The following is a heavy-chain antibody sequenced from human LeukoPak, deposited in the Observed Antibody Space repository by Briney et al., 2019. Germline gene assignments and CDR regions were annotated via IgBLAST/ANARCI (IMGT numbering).Heavy chain of an antibody. V-gene: IGHV4-59*01. CDR3: ARGGTQLTFPV. D-gene: IGHD4/OR15-4a*01. Sequence: SETLSLTCTVSGGSISSYYWSWIRQPPGKGLEWIGYIYYSGSAKYNPSLKSRVTISVDTSKNQFSLKLASVSAADTAVYYCARGGTQLTFPVWGQGTLDTVSS. CDR1: GGSISSYY. J-gene: IGHJ4*02. CDR2: IYYSGSA.